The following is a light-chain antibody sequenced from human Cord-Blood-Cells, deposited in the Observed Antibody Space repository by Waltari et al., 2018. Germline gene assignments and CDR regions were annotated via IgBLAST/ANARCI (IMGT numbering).Light chain of an antibody. J-gene: IGLJ3*02. V-gene: IGLV2-14*01. CDR1: SSDSGGYNH. CDR2: DVS. Sequence: QSALTQPASVSGSPGQSITISCTGTSSDSGGYNHVSWYQQHPGKAPKLMIYDVSNRPAGVSNRFSGSKSGNTASLTITGLQAEDEADYYCSSYTSSSTKVFGGGTKLTVL. CDR3: SSYTSSSTKV.